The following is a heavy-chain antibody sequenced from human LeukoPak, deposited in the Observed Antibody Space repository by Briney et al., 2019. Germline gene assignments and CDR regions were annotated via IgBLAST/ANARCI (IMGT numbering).Heavy chain of an antibody. CDR1: ADSMNNYY. J-gene: IGHJ4*02. D-gene: IGHD6-6*01. V-gene: IGHV4-59*08. Sequence: PSGTLSLTCSVFADSMNNYYWNWIRQPPGKGLEWIGFVHHSGTTNYNPSLKSRVTMFVDMSKNQFSLRLSSVTAADTAVYYCARHRAYSSSSPFDYWGQGTLVTVSS. CDR2: VHHSGTT. CDR3: ARHRAYSSSSPFDY.